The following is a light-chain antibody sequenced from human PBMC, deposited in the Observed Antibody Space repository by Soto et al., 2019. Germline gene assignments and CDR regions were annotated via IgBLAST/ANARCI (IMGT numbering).Light chain of an antibody. CDR1: QSVSSIY. CDR3: QPYGSSPWT. CDR2: GAS. J-gene: IGKJ1*01. V-gene: IGKV3-20*01. Sequence: SVLTQSPGTLSLASGERVSLSCRPSQSVSSIYLAWYQQKPGQAPRLXIYGASSRATGIPDRFSGSGSGTDFTRTITRLDPEAFAAYYCQPYGSSPWTFGQGTKVDIK.